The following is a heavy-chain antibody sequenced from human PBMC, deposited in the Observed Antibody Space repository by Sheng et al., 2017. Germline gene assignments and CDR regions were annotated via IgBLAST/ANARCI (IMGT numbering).Heavy chain of an antibody. V-gene: IGHV4-34*01. CDR2: INHSGST. Sequence: QVQLQQWGAGLLKPSETLSLTCAVYGGSFSGYYWSWIRQPPGKGLEWIGEINHSGSTNYNPSLKSRVTISVDTSKNQFSLKLSSVTAADTAVYYCARVRIFGVQPTKYYYYGMDVWGQGTTVTVSS. CDR3: ARVRIFGVQPTKYYYYGMDV. J-gene: IGHJ6*02. CDR1: GGSFSGYY. D-gene: IGHD3-3*01.